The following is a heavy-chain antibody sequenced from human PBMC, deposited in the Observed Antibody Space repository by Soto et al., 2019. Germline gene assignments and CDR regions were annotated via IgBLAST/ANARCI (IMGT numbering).Heavy chain of an antibody. V-gene: IGHV3-21*01. CDR2: ISSSSSYI. CDR1: GFTFSSYS. CDR3: ASGATYCSSTSCYTTDAFDI. J-gene: IGHJ3*02. Sequence: EVQLVESGGGLVKPGGSLRLSCAASGFTFSSYSMNWVRQAPGKGLEWVSSISSSSSYIYYADSVKGRFTISRGNAKNSLYLQMNSLRAEDTAVYYCASGATYCSSTSCYTTDAFDIWGQGTMVTVSS. D-gene: IGHD2-2*02.